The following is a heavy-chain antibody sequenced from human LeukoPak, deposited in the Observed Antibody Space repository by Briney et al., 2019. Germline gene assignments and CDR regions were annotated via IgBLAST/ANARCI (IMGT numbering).Heavy chain of an antibody. CDR3: ARGIAARLDAFDI. CDR1: GGSISSYY. J-gene: IGHJ3*02. CDR2: IYTSGST. D-gene: IGHD6-6*01. V-gene: IGHV4-4*07. Sequence: SETLSLTCTVSGGSISSYYWSWIRQPAGKGLEWIGRIYTSGSTNYNPSLKSRVTMSVDTFKNQFSLTLSSVTAADTAVYYCARGIAARLDAFDIWGPGTMVNVSS.